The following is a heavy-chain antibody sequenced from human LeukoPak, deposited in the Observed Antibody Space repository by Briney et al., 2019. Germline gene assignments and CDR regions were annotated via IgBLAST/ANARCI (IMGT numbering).Heavy chain of an antibody. CDR2: INPSGGST. CDR3: ARVASYDSSAYYGY. Sequence: ASVKVSCKASGYTFTNYYMHWVRQAPGRGLEWMGIINPSGGSTRYAQKFQGRVTMTSDTSTNTVYMELSSLRSEDTAMYYCARVASYDSSAYYGYWGQGTLVTVSS. CDR1: GYTFTNYY. J-gene: IGHJ4*02. D-gene: IGHD3-22*01. V-gene: IGHV1-46*01.